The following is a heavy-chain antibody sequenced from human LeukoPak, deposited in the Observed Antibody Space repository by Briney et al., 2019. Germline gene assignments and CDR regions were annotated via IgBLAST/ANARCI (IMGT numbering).Heavy chain of an antibody. CDR2: IIPIFGTA. Sequence: ASVKVSCKASGGTFSSYAISWVRQAPGQGLEWMGGIIPIFGTANYAQKFQGRVTITADESTSTAYMELSSLRSEDTAVYYCARVICSGGSCYSSYFDYWGQGTLVTVSS. V-gene: IGHV1-69*13. J-gene: IGHJ4*02. D-gene: IGHD2-15*01. CDR3: ARVICSGGSCYSSYFDY. CDR1: GGTFSSYA.